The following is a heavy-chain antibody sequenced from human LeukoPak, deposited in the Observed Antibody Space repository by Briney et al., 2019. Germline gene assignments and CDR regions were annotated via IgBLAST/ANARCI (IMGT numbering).Heavy chain of an antibody. J-gene: IGHJ4*02. CDR1: GGCISSSSYY. Sequence: SETLSLTCTVSGGCISSSSYYWGWIRQPPGKGLEWIGSIYYSGSTYYNPSLKSRVTISVDTSKNQFSLKLSSVTAADTAVYYCARGGRRSGGSCPFYWGQVTLVTVSS. CDR2: IYYSGST. D-gene: IGHD2-15*01. CDR3: ARGGRRSGGSCPFY. V-gene: IGHV4-39*07.